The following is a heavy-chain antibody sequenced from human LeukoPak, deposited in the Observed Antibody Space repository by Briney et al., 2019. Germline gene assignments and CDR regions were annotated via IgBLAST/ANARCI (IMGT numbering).Heavy chain of an antibody. J-gene: IGHJ6*03. V-gene: IGHV3-23*01. CDR3: ARGSRAAAGTLLDYYYYMDV. CDR1: GFTFSSYA. Sequence: GGSLRLSCAASGFTFSSYAMSWVRQASGKGLECISGFSGSGGSTYYADSVKGRFTISRDNSKNSLYLQMNSLRAEDTAVYYCARGSRAAAGTLLDYYYYMDVWDKGTTVTVSS. D-gene: IGHD6-13*01. CDR2: FSGSGGST.